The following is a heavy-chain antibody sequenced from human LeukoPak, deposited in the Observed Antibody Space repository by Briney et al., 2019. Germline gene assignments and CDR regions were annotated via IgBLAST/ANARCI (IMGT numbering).Heavy chain of an antibody. CDR3: AREATDYYDSSGYHNMDV. CDR1: VFTFDEYG. J-gene: IGHJ6*03. CDR2: IYWNGGST. V-gene: IGHV3-20*04. Sequence: GGSLRLSCAASVFTFDEYGMSWVRQAPGKGLEWVSGIYWNGGSTGYAEYVKGRFTISRDNAKNSLYLQMNSLRAEDTALYYCAREATDYYDSSGYHNMDVWGKGRTVTVSS. D-gene: IGHD3-22*01.